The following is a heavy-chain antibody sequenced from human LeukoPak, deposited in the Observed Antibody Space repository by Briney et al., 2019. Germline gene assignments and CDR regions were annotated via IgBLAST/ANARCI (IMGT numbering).Heavy chain of an antibody. CDR3: ARPSVRAVINRGFDS. CDR2: INHIVST. CDR1: AVSFSGYY. Sequence: MTSETLSFTFAVYAVSFSGYYWSGFRQPPGKGREWIGEINHIVSTNYKPSRKSRVTFPVDMSKNQLFLKRIAFTAATPALYYCARPSVRAVINRGFDSWGQGTLVTVSS. V-gene: IGHV4-34*01. D-gene: IGHD3-10*02. J-gene: IGHJ4*01.